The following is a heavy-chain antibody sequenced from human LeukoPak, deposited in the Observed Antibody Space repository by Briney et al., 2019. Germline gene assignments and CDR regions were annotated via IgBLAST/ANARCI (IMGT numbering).Heavy chain of an antibody. CDR2: ISSSSRTI. Sequence: GGSLRLSCAASGFTFSSYTMNWVRQAPGKGLEWVSYISSSSRTIYYADSVKGRFTISRDNAKHSLYLQMNSLRAEDTAVYHCARLSSHYDFWSGSPAYWGQGTLVTVSS. V-gene: IGHV3-48*01. J-gene: IGHJ4*02. D-gene: IGHD3-3*01. CDR1: GFTFSSYT. CDR3: ARLSSHYDFWSGSPAY.